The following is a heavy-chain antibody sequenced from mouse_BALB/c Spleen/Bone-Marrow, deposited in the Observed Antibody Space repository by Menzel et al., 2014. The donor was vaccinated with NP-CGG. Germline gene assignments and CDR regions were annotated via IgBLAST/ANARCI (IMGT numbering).Heavy chain of an antibody. CDR2: ISSGSSTI. Sequence: EVKVVESGGGLVQPGGSRKLSCAASGFTFSSFGMHWVRQAPERGLEWVAYISSGSSTIYYADTVKGRFTISRGNPKNTLFLQMTSLRSEDTAMYYCTRGGNWEDFDYWGQGTTLTVSS. CDR1: GFTFSSFG. V-gene: IGHV5-17*02. CDR3: TRGGNWEDFDY. D-gene: IGHD4-1*01. J-gene: IGHJ2*01.